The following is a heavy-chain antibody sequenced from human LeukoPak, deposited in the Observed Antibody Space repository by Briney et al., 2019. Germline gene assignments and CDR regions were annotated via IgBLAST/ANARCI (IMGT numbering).Heavy chain of an antibody. CDR3: VRDPHYGDFRRYYFYMDV. Sequence: ASLKVSSKASVDTFTVYYIHCVRHAPREGGWWMGWINPNSGGTIYAQKFQGRVTMTRDKSISTAYMELSRLRSDDTAVYYCVRDPHYGDFRRYYFYMDVWGKGTTVTVSS. D-gene: IGHD4-17*01. CDR1: VDTFTVYY. CDR2: INPNSGGT. V-gene: IGHV1-2*02. J-gene: IGHJ6*03.